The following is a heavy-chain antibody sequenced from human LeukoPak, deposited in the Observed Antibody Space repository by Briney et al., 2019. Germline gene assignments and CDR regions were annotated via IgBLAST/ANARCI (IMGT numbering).Heavy chain of an antibody. CDR1: GYTFTSYD. J-gene: IGHJ4*02. V-gene: IGHV1-8*03. D-gene: IGHD1-26*01. CDR2: MNPNSGNT. Sequence: ASVKVSCKASGYTFTSYDINWVRQATGQGREWMGWMNPNSGNTGYAQKFQGRVTITRNTSISTAYMELSSLRSEDTAVYYCAAGKVGAANFDYWGQGTLVTVCS. CDR3: AAGKVGAANFDY.